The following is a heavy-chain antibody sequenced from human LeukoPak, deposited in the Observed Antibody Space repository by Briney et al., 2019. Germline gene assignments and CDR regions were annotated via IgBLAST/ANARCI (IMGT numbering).Heavy chain of an antibody. CDR3: ARGYGSSDY. CDR2: INHSGST. Sequence: SETLSLTCAVYGGSFSGYYWSWIRQPPGKGLEWIGEINHSGSTNYNPSLKSQVTISVDTSKHQFALKLSSVTAADTAVYYCARGYGSSDYWGQGTLVTVSS. V-gene: IGHV4-34*01. CDR1: GGSFSGYY. J-gene: IGHJ4*02. D-gene: IGHD3-16*01.